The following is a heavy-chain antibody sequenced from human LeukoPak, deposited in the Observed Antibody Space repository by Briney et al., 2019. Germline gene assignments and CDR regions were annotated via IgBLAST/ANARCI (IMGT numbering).Heavy chain of an antibody. J-gene: IGHJ4*02. CDR2: IYSGGST. D-gene: IGHD4-23*01. CDR1: GFTVSSNY. V-gene: IGHV3-53*01. CDR3: ASRLTVAHFDY. Sequence: GGSLRLSCAASGFTVSSNYMSWVRQAPGKGLEWVSVIYSGGSTYYADSVKGRFTISRDNSKNTLYLQMNSLRAEDTAVYYCASRLTVAHFDYWGQGTLVTVSS.